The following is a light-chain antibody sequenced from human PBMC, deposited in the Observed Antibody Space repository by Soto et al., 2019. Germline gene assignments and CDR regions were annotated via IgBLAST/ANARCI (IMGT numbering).Light chain of an antibody. CDR2: GAS. CDR3: QQYGSSPRGT. J-gene: IGKJ1*01. CDR1: QSVSSNY. Sequence: EIVLTQSPATLSLSPGERATLSCRASQSVSSNYLAWHQQKPGQAPRLLIYGASSRATGIPDRFSGSGSGTDFILTISRLEPEDFAVYYCQQYGSSPRGTFGRGTKVDIK. V-gene: IGKV3-20*01.